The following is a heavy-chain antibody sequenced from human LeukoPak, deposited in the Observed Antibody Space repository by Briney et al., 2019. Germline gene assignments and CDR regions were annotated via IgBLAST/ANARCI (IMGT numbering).Heavy chain of an antibody. Sequence: GGSLRLSCAASEFTFSSYWMSWVRPAPGKGLAWVANIKQDGSEKSYADPVKGRFMISRDNPKNSLHLQMNSLRAEDTAVYYCARDGYATGSHDYWGQGTLVTVSS. J-gene: IGHJ4*02. CDR1: EFTFSSYW. V-gene: IGHV3-7*04. CDR3: ARDGYATGSHDY. D-gene: IGHD3-10*01. CDR2: IKQDGSEK.